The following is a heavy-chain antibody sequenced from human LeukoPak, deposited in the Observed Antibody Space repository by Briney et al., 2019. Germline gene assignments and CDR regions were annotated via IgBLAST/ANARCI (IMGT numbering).Heavy chain of an antibody. V-gene: IGHV1-3*01. Sequence: ASVKVSCKASGGTFSSYAISWVRQAPGQGLEWMGWINGGNGNTKYSQKLQGRVTITRDTSASTADMELRSLRSEDTAVFYCARGPPRLNWFDPWGQGTLVTVSS. J-gene: IGHJ5*02. D-gene: IGHD6-25*01. CDR2: INGGNGNT. CDR1: GGTFSSYA. CDR3: ARGPPRLNWFDP.